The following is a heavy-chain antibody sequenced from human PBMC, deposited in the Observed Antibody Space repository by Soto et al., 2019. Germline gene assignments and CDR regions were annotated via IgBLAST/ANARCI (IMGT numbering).Heavy chain of an antibody. J-gene: IGHJ4*02. Sequence: SETLSLTCAVYGGSFSGYYWSGIRQPPGKGLEWIGEINHSGSTNYNPSLKSRVTISVDTSKNQFSLKLSSVTAADTAVYYCARDGLVRIGPAIAVAGTIGYWGQGTLVTVSS. D-gene: IGHD6-19*01. CDR1: GGSFSGYY. CDR3: ARDGLVRIGPAIAVAGTIGY. V-gene: IGHV4-34*01. CDR2: INHSGST.